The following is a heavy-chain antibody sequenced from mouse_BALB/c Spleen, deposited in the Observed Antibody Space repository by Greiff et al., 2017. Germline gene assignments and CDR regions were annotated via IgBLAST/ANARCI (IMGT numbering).Heavy chain of an antibody. CDR3: ARDFAITTATAMDY. D-gene: IGHD1-2*01. CDR1: GFSLTSYG. Sequence: VKLVESGPGLVAPSQSLSITCTVSGFSLTSYGVHWVRQPPGKGLEWLGVIWAGGSTNYNSALMSRLSISKDNSKSQVFLKMNSLQTDDTAMYYCARDFAITTATAMDYWGQGTSVTVSS. V-gene: IGHV2-9*02. J-gene: IGHJ4*01. CDR2: IWAGGST.